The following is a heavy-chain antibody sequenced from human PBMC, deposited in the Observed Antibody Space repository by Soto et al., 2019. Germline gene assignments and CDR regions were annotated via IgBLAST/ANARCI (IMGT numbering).Heavy chain of an antibody. CDR1: GFTFRNYG. CDR2: TSNDGTNK. Sequence: QVQLVQSGGGVVQPGRSLRLSCAASGFTFRNYGMHWVRQAPGKGLEWVAATSNDGTNKYYADSVKGRFTISRDNSKNTLYLQMNSLRADDTAVYYCAKDTLSDNCNLPSNSRGQGPLVTVSS. J-gene: IGHJ4*02. V-gene: IGHV3-30*18. CDR3: AKDTLSDNCNLPSNS. D-gene: IGHD1-20*01.